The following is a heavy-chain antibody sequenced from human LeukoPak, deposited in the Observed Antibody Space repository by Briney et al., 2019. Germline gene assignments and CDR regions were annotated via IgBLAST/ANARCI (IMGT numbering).Heavy chain of an antibody. CDR3: ARFRNYSTVYYYYMDV. Sequence: SETLSLTCAVYGGSFSGYYWSWIRQPPGKGLEWIGEINHSGSTNYNPSLKSRVTISVDTTKNQFCLKLSSVTAADSAVYYCARFRNYSTVYYYYMDVWGKGTTVTVSS. CDR2: INHSGST. D-gene: IGHD4-11*01. V-gene: IGHV4-34*01. CDR1: GGSFSGYY. J-gene: IGHJ6*03.